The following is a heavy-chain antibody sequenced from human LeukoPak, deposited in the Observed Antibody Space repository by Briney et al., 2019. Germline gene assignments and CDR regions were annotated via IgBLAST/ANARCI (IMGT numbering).Heavy chain of an antibody. CDR3: AGHHPRNTVDF. D-gene: IGHD2/OR15-2a*01. CDR1: GGSISSYY. Sequence: SETLSLTCTVSGGSISSYYWRWIRQPPGKGLEWIAYISDVGSINYNPSLKSRVTISLDTSKNQFSLKLSSVTAADTAVYYCAGHHPRNTVDFWGQGTLVTVSS. CDR2: ISDVGSI. J-gene: IGHJ4*02. V-gene: IGHV4-59*08.